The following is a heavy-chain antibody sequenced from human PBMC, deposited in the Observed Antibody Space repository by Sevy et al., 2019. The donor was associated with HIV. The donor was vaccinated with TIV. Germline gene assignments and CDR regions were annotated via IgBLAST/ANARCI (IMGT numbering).Heavy chain of an antibody. J-gene: IGHJ5*02. CDR3: GRDEYYYDSSGYYLNWFDP. CDR2: INSDGSST. Sequence: GGSLRLSCAASGFTFSSYWMHWVRQAPGKGLVWVSRINSDGSSTSYADSVKGRFTISRDNAKNTLYLQMNSLRAEDTAVYYCGRDEYYYDSSGYYLNWFDPWGQGTLVTVSS. V-gene: IGHV3-74*01. CDR1: GFTFSSYW. D-gene: IGHD3-22*01.